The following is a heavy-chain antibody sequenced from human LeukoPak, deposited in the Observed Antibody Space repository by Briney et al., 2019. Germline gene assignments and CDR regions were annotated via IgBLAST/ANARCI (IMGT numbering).Heavy chain of an antibody. CDR2: IKQDGSEK. V-gene: IGHV3-7*04. Sequence: GGSLRLSCAASGFPLSSYWLSWVPQAPGQGLEWVANIKQDGSEKYYADPPKGRFTISRDNAKNSLYLQMNSLRAEDTAVYYCARIQRPIVVVPAASFDYWGQGTLVTVSS. CDR1: GFPLSSYW. J-gene: IGHJ4*02. CDR3: ARIQRPIVVVPAASFDY. D-gene: IGHD2-2*01.